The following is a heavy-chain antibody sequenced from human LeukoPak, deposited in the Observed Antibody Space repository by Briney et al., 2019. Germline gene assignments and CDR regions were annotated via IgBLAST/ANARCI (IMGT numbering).Heavy chain of an antibody. V-gene: IGHV4-39*07. Sequence: SETLFLTCTVSGGSISSSSYYWGWIRQPPGKGLEWIGSIYYSGSTYYNPSLKSRVTISVDTSKNQFSLKLSSVTAADTAVYYRARKRGHYGSGRQFDYWGQGTLVTVSS. CDR2: IYYSGST. CDR1: GGSISSSSYY. CDR3: ARKRGHYGSGRQFDY. J-gene: IGHJ4*02. D-gene: IGHD3-10*01.